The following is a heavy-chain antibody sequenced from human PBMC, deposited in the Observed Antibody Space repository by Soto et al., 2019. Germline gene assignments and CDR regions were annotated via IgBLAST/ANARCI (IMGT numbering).Heavy chain of an antibody. CDR1: GGSVSSGSYY. D-gene: IGHD3-9*01. CDR2: IYYSGST. CDR3: ARDSSNTYYDILTGYDYYYYGMDV. V-gene: IGHV4-61*01. Sequence: SETLSLTCTVSGGSVSSGSYYWSWIRQPPGKGLEWIGYIYYSGSTNYNPSLKSRVTISVDTSKNQFSLKLSSVTAADTAVYYCARDSSNTYYDILTGYDYYYYGMDVWGQGTTVTVSS. J-gene: IGHJ6*02.